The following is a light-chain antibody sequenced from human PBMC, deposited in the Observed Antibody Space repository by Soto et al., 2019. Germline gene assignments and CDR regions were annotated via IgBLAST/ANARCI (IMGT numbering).Light chain of an antibody. CDR3: QQYNNYFPV. Sequence: DIQMTQSPSTLSASVGDRVTITCRASQSISSWLAWYQQKPGKAPKLLIYDASSLRSGVPSRFSGSGSGTEFTLTISSLQPDDFATYYCQQYNNYFPVFGGGTKVEIQ. J-gene: IGKJ4*01. CDR2: DAS. CDR1: QSISSW. V-gene: IGKV1-5*01.